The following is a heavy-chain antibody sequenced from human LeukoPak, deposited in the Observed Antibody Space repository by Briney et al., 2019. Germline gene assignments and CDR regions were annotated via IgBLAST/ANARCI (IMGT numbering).Heavy chain of an antibody. CDR2: ISDRGSTM. V-gene: IGHV3-48*03. Sequence: GGSLRLSCVASGFSFSTFEMYWVRQAPGKGLEWISYISDRGSTMYYADSVKGRFTISRDNARNSLYLQMSSLRAEDTAVYYCATRVVRGQGTLVTVSS. J-gene: IGHJ4*02. CDR3: ATRVV. CDR1: GFSFSTFE.